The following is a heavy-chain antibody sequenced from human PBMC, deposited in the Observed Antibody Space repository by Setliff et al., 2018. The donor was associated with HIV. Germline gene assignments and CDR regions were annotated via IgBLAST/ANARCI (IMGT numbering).Heavy chain of an antibody. D-gene: IGHD3-3*01. V-gene: IGHV1-69*02. CDR1: RSTFNSHT. J-gene: IGHJ6*03. CDR2: ITPILGVA. CDR3: VRGVQSPPHYSYYYMDV. Sequence: EASVKVSCKASRSTFNSHTINWVRQAPGQGLDWMGRITPILGVANYAQRFQGKVTITADKSTSTAYMELTSLRFDDTAMYYCVRGVQSPPHYSYYYMDVWGEGTMVTVSS.